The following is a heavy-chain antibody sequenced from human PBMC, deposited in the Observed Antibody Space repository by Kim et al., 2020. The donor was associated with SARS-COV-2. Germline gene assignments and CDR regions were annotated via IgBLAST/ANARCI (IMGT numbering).Heavy chain of an antibody. D-gene: IGHD4-17*01. CDR3: ARLITVTNEYWFDP. V-gene: IGHV3-33*01. J-gene: IGHJ5*02. Sequence: YDDSVKGRFTISIDNYKNTLYLQMNNLRAEDTAVYYCARLITVTNEYWFDPWGQGTLVTVSS.